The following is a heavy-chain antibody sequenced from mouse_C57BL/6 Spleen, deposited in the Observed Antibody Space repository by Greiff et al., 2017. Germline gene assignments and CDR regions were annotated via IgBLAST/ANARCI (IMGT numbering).Heavy chain of an antibody. Sequence: EVQLQQSGPELVKPGASVKISCKASGYSFTGYYMNWVKQSPEKSLEWIGEINPSTGGTTYNQKFKAKATLTVDKSSSTAYMQLKSLTSEDSAVYYCASGGAWFAYWGQGTLVTVSA. V-gene: IGHV1-42*01. J-gene: IGHJ3*01. CDR3: ASGGAWFAY. CDR1: GYSFTGYY. CDR2: INPSTGGT.